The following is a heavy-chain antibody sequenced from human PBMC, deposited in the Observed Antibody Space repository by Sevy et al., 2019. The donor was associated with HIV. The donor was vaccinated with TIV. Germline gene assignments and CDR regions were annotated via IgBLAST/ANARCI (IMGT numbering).Heavy chain of an antibody. CDR2: AYYNGGT. CDR3: ARYNWGSIDY. D-gene: IGHD7-27*01. CDR1: GGSLDVFG. J-gene: IGHJ4*02. Sequence: SETLSLTCTVSGGSLDVFGWTWVRQPPGKGLEWIGYAYYNGGTNYNPSLKSRLTIPVGTSARQFSLHLNSVTAADTAIYYCARYNWGSIDYWGQGILVTVSS. V-gene: IGHV4-59*01.